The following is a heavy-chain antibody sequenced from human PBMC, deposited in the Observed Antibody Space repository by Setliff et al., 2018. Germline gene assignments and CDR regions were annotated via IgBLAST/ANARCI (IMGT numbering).Heavy chain of an antibody. V-gene: IGHV3-21*06. CDR1: GLTLTPDT. CDR3: ARASLGKFGSAVEYFHH. D-gene: IGHD2-15*01. J-gene: IGHJ1*01. CDR2: ISDTSAFI. Sequence: GGSLRLSCAASGLTLTPDTMTWVRQAPGKGPEWVSSISDTSAFIYYADSVKGRFTISRDNAKNTLYLQMNSLRADDTAVYYCARASLGKFGSAVEYFHHWGQGTLVTVSS.